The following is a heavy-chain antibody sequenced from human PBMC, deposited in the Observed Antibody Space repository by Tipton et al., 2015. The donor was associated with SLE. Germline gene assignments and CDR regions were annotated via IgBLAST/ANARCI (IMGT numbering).Heavy chain of an antibody. Sequence: TLSLTCVVYGGSFSDYSWSWFRQPPGKGLEWIGEINHSGSTNYNPSLKSRVTISVDTSKKQFSLKLSSVTAADTAVYYCARGYCSSTSCYTEADWYFDLWGRGTLVTVSS. CDR2: INHSGST. D-gene: IGHD2-2*02. CDR1: GGSFSDYS. CDR3: ARGYCSSTSCYTEADWYFDL. V-gene: IGHV4-34*01. J-gene: IGHJ2*01.